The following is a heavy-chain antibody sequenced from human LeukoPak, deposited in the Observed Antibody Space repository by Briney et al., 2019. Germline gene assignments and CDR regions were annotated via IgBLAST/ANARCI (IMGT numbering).Heavy chain of an antibody. Sequence: SQTLSLTCPVSGGSISITTSYWAWIRQPPGKGLEWIASIYHSGKPYYNPSLKSRVSISVDTSKNQFSLKLNSVTAADTAVYYCARRNGRFDYWGQGTLVTVSS. CDR2: IYHSGKP. D-gene: IGHD1-1*01. V-gene: IGHV4-39*01. J-gene: IGHJ4*02. CDR3: ARRNGRFDY. CDR1: GGSISITTSY.